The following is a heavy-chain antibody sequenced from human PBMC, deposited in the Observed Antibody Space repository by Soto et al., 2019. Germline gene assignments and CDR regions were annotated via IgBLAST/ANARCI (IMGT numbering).Heavy chain of an antibody. J-gene: IGHJ3*01. CDR1: GGTFSSYA. D-gene: IGHD3-22*01. Sequence: QVQLVQSGAEVKKPGSSVKVSCKASGGTFSSYAISWVRQAPQQALEWLGGLIDILGKGHYAEKFQGRVTITAAESTSTAYMELSSVRSEDTAVYYCARERGGAIIVGVTGTFDVWVQGTLITVSS. V-gene: IGHV1-69*01. CDR3: ARERGGAIIVGVTGTFDV. CDR2: LIDILGKG.